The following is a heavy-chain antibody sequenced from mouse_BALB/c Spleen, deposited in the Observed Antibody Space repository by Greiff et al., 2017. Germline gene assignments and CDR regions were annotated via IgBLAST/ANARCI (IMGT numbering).Heavy chain of an antibody. CDR1: GFTFSSYA. V-gene: IGHV5-6-5*01. CDR3: ERAKESTMITTVYWYFEV. J-gene: IGHJ1*01. Sequence: EVKLVESGGGLVKPGGSLKLSCAASGFTFSSYAMSWVRQTPEKRLEWVASISSGGSTYYPDSVKGRFTISRDNAKNILYLQMSSLRSEDTAMYYCERAKESTMITTVYWYFEVWGAGTTVTVSS. CDR2: ISSGGST. D-gene: IGHD2-4*01.